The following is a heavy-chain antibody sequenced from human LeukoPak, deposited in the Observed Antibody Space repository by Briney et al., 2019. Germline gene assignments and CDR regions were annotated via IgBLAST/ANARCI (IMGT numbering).Heavy chain of an antibody. D-gene: IGHD3/OR15-3a*01. CDR1: SGTIDSFP. Sequence: PSETLSLNCAVYSGTIDSFPWTWLRQPAGNGLQWFGNTLTGGSPNYTPSLKRRVTISLDKSNNNLSLTLRSVTAADTAVYYCATAQYTDVDLDDYYMDVWGKGATVTVSS. V-gene: IGHV4-59*10. CDR2: TLTGGSP. J-gene: IGHJ6*03. CDR3: ATAQYTDVDLDDYYMDV.